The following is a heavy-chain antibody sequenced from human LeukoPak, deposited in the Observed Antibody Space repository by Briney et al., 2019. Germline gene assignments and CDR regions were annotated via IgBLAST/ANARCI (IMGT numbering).Heavy chain of an antibody. J-gene: IGHJ4*02. CDR1: GGSFSGYY. Sequence: SETLSLTCAVYGGSFSGYYWSWIRQPPGKGLEWIGEINHSGSTNYNPSLKSRVTISVDTSKNQFSLKLSSVTAADTAVYYCARGKVFDDWGQGTLVTVSS. CDR3: ARGKVFDD. V-gene: IGHV4-34*01. CDR2: INHSGST.